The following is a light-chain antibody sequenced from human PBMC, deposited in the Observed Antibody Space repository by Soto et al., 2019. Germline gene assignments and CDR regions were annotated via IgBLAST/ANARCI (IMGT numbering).Light chain of an antibody. J-gene: IGKJ3*01. V-gene: IGKV1-39*01. CDR3: QQSYNIPRT. CDR2: AAS. Sequence: DIQMTQSPSSLSASVGDRVTITCRASQSISNHLSWFQQKPGKAPKLLIYAASSLQSGVPSRFSGSGSETDFTLTISSLQPEDFATYFCQQSYNIPRTFGPGTKVDIK. CDR1: QSISNH.